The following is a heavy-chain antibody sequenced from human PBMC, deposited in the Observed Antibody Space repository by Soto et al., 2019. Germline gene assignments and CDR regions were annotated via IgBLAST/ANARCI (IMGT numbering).Heavy chain of an antibody. CDR1: GGSISSYY. Sequence: SSETLSLTCTVPGGSISSYYWSWIRQPAGKGLEWIGRIYTSGSTNYNPSLKSRVTMSVDTSKNQFSLKLSSVTAADTAVYYCARIEQIAHYYGMDVWGQGTTVTVS. V-gene: IGHV4-4*07. CDR3: ARIEQIAHYYGMDV. J-gene: IGHJ6*02. D-gene: IGHD6-6*01. CDR2: IYTSGST.